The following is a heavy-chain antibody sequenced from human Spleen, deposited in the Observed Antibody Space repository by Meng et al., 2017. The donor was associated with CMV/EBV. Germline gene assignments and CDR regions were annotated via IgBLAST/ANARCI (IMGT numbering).Heavy chain of an antibody. CDR1: GFIFSNYA. Sequence: GESLKISCAASGFIFSNYAMSWVRQSPGKGLEWVSNIDNSGGNTYYTGSVKGRFTISRDTSKNTLYLQMNSLRVEDTAVYYCAREGYLHHDMDVWGQGTTVTVSS. CDR2: IDNSGGNT. CDR3: AREGYLHHDMDV. V-gene: IGHV3-23*01. J-gene: IGHJ6*02. D-gene: IGHD1-1*01.